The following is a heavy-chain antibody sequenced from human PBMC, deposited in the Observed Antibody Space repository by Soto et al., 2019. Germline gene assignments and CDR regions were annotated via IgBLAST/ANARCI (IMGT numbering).Heavy chain of an antibody. CDR3: SRYHPKMGEATFDY. CDR1: GGTFTRYT. CDR2: ITPTLGLA. V-gene: IGHV1-69*02. Sequence: QVQLVQSGAEVKKPGSSVKVSCKASGGTFTRYTFSWVRQAPGQGLEWMGRITPTLGLANYAQRFQGRVTITADKSTSTAFMELRSLRSQDTAVYYCSRYHPKMGEATFDYWGQGTLVTVSS. J-gene: IGHJ4*02. D-gene: IGHD3-16*01.